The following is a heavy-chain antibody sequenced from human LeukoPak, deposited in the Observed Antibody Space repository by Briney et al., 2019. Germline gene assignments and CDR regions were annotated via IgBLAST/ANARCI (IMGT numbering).Heavy chain of an antibody. CDR2: INSDGSST. CDR3: ARDADYYDSSGPTNY. V-gene: IGHV3-74*01. D-gene: IGHD3-22*01. J-gene: IGHJ4*02. CDR1: GFDFSTYW. Sequence: PGGSLRLSCVASGFDFSTYWMLWVRQAPGKGLVWVSRINSDGSSTDYADSVKGRLTISRDNARNTLYLQMNSLRAHDTAVYYCARDADYYDSSGPTNYWGQGTLVTVSS.